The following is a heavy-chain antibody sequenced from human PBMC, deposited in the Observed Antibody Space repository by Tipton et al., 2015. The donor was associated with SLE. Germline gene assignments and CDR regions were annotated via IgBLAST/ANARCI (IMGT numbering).Heavy chain of an antibody. CDR3: ATIAYCGGDCYVGYDYYYYMDV. V-gene: IGHV4-59*11. CDR2: IYYSGST. D-gene: IGHD2-21*01. J-gene: IGHJ6*03. Sequence: TLSLTCTVSGGSISSHYWSWIRQPPGKGLEWIGYIYYSGSTNYNPSLKSRVTISVDTSKNQFSLKLTSVTAADTAVYYCATIAYCGGDCYVGYDYYYYMDVWGKGITVTVSS. CDR1: GGSISSHY.